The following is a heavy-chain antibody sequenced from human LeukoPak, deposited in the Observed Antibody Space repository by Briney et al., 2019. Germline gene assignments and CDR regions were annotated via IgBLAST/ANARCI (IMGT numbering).Heavy chain of an antibody. CDR1: GYTFTAYY. D-gene: IGHD2-2*02. CDR3: ARGHCSSTSCYICNWFDS. V-gene: IGHV1-2*02. J-gene: IGHJ5*01. Sequence: ASVKVSCKASGYTFTAYYMHWVRQAPGQGLEWMGWINPNSGGTNYAQKFQGRVTMTRDTSITTAYMELSRLRSDDTAVFYCARGHCSSTSCYICNWFDSWGQGTLVTVSS. CDR2: INPNSGGT.